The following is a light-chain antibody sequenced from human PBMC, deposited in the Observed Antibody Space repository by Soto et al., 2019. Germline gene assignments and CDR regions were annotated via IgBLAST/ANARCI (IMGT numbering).Light chain of an antibody. J-gene: IGLJ2*01. CDR2: LNSDGSH. CDR1: SGHSSYA. CDR3: QTWGTGVV. Sequence: QLVLTQSPSASASLGASVTLTCTLSSGHSSYAIAWHQQQPEKGPRYLMKLNSDGSHSKGDGIPDRFSGSSSGAERYLTLDSLQSEDEADYYCQTWGTGVVFGGGTQLTVL. V-gene: IGLV4-69*01.